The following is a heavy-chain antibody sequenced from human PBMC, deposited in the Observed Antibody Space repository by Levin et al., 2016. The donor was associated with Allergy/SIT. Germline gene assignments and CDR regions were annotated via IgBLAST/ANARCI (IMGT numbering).Heavy chain of an antibody. D-gene: IGHD6-6*01. CDR2: ISGSGDGT. J-gene: IGHJ6*02. CDR3: AKSGFGSSLDYYYYGMDV. Sequence: VRQAPGKGLEWVSGISGSGDGTYYADSVKGRFTISRDNSKNTLYLQMNSLRAEDTAVYYCAKSGFGSSLDYYYYGMDVWGQGTTVTVSS. V-gene: IGHV3-23*01.